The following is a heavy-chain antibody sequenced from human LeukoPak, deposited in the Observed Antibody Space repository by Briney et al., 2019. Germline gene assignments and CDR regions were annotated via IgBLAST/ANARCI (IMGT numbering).Heavy chain of an antibody. CDR3: ARGEGS. Sequence: PSETLSLTCAVSGGSISSGYYSPNWNWIRQPPGKGLEWIGHIWPSGTTSYTPSLRSRVTISIDTSKNQFSLKLSSVTAADTAVYSCARGEGSWGQGTLVTVSS. CDR2: IWPSGTT. J-gene: IGHJ5*02. CDR1: GGSISSGYYS. V-gene: IGHV4-30-2*01. D-gene: IGHD1-26*01.